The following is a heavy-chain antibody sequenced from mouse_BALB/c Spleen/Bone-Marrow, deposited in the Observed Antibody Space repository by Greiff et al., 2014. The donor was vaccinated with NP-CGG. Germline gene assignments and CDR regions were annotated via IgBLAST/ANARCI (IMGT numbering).Heavy chain of an antibody. Sequence: EGQVVESGGGLVQPGGALKISCANSGFTFSDYYMYWGRQTPEKRMGWVAYISNGGGSTYYPDTVKGRFTISRGNAKNTLYLQMSRLKSEDTAMYYCARHLYGNYGAMDYWGQGTSVTVSS. J-gene: IGHJ4*01. CDR3: ARHLYGNYGAMDY. CDR1: GFTFSDYY. V-gene: IGHV5-12*02. D-gene: IGHD2-1*01. CDR2: ISNGGGST.